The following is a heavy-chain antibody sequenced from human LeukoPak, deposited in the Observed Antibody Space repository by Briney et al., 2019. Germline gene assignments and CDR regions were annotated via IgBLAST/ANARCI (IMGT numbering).Heavy chain of an antibody. CDR1: GYSFTSYW. CDR2: IYPGDSDT. CDR3: ARPNYYDSSGYYAGGGHFDY. Sequence: GESLKISCKGSGYSFTSYWIGWVRQMPGKGLEWMGIIYPGDSDTRYSPSFQGQVTISADKSISTAYLQWSSLKASDTAIYYCARPNYYDSSGYYAGGGHFDYWGQGTLVTVSS. D-gene: IGHD3-22*01. J-gene: IGHJ4*02. V-gene: IGHV5-51*01.